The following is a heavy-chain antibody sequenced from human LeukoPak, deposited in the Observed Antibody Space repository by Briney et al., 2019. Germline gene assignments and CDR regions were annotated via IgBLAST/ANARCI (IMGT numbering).Heavy chain of an antibody. D-gene: IGHD3-22*01. Sequence: SETLSLTCTVSGGSISSYYWSWIRQPPGKGLEWIGYIYYSGSTNYNPSLKSRVTISVDTSKNQFSLKLSSVTAADTAVYYCARHSGFYSDYWGQGSLVTVSS. V-gene: IGHV4-59*08. CDR2: IYYSGST. CDR1: GGSISSYY. J-gene: IGHJ4*02. CDR3: ARHSGFYSDY.